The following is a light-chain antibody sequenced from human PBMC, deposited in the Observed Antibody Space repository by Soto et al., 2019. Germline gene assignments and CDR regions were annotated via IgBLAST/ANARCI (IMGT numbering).Light chain of an antibody. V-gene: IGKV1-6*01. CDR1: QGIRND. Sequence: AIQMTQSPSSLSLSVGDRVTITCRASQGIRNDLGCFQQKPGKAPRLLIYLASNLQSGVPSRFSGSGSGTDFTITISSLQPEDFATYYCLQDHNYPYTFGQGTKLEIK. J-gene: IGKJ2*01. CDR3: LQDHNYPYT. CDR2: LAS.